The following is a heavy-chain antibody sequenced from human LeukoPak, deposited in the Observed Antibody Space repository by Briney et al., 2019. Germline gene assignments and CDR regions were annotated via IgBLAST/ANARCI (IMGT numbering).Heavy chain of an antibody. CDR2: IRSKAYGGTT. Sequence: GGSLRLSCAASRFTFSSYSMNWVRQAPGKGLEWVGFIRSKAYGGTTEYAASVKGRFTISRDDSKSIAYLQMNSLKTEDTAVYYCTRAAPRRGYYDSPYDAFDIWGQGTMVTVSS. D-gene: IGHD3-22*01. CDR3: TRAAPRRGYYDSPYDAFDI. CDR1: RFTFSSYS. V-gene: IGHV3-49*04. J-gene: IGHJ3*02.